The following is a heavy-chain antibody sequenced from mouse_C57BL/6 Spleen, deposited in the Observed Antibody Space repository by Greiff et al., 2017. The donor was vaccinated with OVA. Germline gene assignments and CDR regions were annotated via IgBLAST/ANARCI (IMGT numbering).Heavy chain of an antibody. CDR3: ARGGQLRLPYYAMDY. Sequence: VQLQQPGPELVKPGASVKLSCKASGYTFTSYWMHWVKQRPGQGLEWIGNINPSNGGTNYNEKFKSKATLTVDKSSSTAYMQLSSLTSEDSAVYYCARGGQLRLPYYAMDYWGQGTSVTVSS. CDR1: GYTFTSYW. J-gene: IGHJ4*01. V-gene: IGHV1-53*01. D-gene: IGHD3-2*02. CDR2: INPSNGGT.